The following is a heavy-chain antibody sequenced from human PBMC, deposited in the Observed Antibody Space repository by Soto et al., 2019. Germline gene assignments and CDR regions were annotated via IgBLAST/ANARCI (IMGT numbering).Heavy chain of an antibody. V-gene: IGHV1-69*11. Sequence: SVKVSCKASGGTFSSSGFSWVRQAPGQGLEWMGMIVPSLDTTNYAQKFQARVTITADEVTSTAYMELRSLRSEDTAVYYCARWPQPRYTADPYAVDVWGQGTRVTVSS. CDR1: GGTFSSSG. CDR3: ARWPQPRYTADPYAVDV. D-gene: IGHD3-16*02. CDR2: IVPSLDTT. J-gene: IGHJ6*02.